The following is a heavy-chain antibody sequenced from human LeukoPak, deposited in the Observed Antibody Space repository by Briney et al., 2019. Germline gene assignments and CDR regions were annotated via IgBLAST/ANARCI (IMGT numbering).Heavy chain of an antibody. CDR1: GGSISSGSHY. V-gene: IGHV4-61*02. CDR2: IYTSGST. D-gene: IGHD3-22*01. J-gene: IGHJ4*02. CDR3: ARSYDSSGYIPKYYFDY. Sequence: SETLSLTCTVSGGSISSGSHYWSWIRQPAGKGLEWIGRIYTSGSTNYNPSLKSRVTISVDTSKNQFSLKLSSVTAADTAVYYCARSYDSSGYIPKYYFDYWGQGTLVTVSS.